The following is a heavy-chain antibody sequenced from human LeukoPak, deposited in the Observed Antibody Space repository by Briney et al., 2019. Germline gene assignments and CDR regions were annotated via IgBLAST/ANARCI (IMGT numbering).Heavy chain of an antibody. J-gene: IGHJ4*02. CDR2: MSYDGSAK. Sequence: PGGSLRLSCAASGFTFSSYAMHWVRQAPGKGLEWVALMSYDGSAKYYADSVKGRFTISRDTSQNALSLQMSSLRAEDTALYHCARAGYCIRGSCSHVFDYWGPGTLVTVSS. V-gene: IGHV3-30-3*01. CDR3: ARAGYCIRGSCSHVFDY. D-gene: IGHD2-15*01. CDR1: GFTFSSYA.